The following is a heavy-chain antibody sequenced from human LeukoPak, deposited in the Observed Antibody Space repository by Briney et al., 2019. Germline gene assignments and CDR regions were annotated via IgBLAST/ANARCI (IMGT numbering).Heavy chain of an antibody. CDR2: ISYDGSNN. D-gene: IGHD3-22*01. J-gene: IGHJ4*02. V-gene: IGHV3-33*05. CDR3: ARAKPYRYYYDSTYVDY. CDR1: GFTFSSYG. Sequence: PGGSMRLSCAASGFTFSSYGMHWVRQAPGKGLEWVAVISYDGSNNYYADSVKGRFTISRDNSKNTLYLQMNSLRAEDTAVYYCARAKPYRYYYDSTYVDYWGQGTLVTVSS.